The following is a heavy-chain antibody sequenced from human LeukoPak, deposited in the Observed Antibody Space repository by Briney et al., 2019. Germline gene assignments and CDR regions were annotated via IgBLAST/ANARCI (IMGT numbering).Heavy chain of an antibody. V-gene: IGHV3-64*01. CDR3: AKGMAPYGSGSLFDY. Sequence: GGSLRLSCAASGFSFSSYAMHWVRQAPVKGLEYVSANANSVKGRFTISRDNSENTLYLQMGSLRAEDMAVYYCAKGMAPYGSGSLFDYWGQGTLVTVSS. D-gene: IGHD3-10*01. J-gene: IGHJ4*02. CDR1: GFSFSSYA.